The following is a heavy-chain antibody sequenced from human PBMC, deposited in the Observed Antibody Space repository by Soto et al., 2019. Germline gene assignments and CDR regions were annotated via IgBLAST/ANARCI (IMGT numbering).Heavy chain of an antibody. CDR3: TGGSGFAL. V-gene: IGHV3-74*01. Sequence: EVQLVESGGGLVQPGGSLRLSCAASGLTFSSYWIHWVRQAPGEGLVWVSRIFNDGSNINYADSVKGRFTISRDNAKNTVYLQMNSLRAEDTAVYYCTGGSGFALWGQGTLVTVSS. CDR1: GLTFSSYW. D-gene: IGHD3-3*01. CDR2: IFNDGSNI. J-gene: IGHJ4*02.